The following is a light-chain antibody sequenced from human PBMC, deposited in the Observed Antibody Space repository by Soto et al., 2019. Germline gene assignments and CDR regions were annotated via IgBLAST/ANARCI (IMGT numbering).Light chain of an antibody. V-gene: IGLV2-8*01. CDR3: NSYAGSPYV. J-gene: IGLJ1*01. CDR2: EVN. CDR1: SSDVGGYNY. Sequence: QSALTQPPFASGSPGQSVTISCTGTSSDVGGYNYVSWYQQHPGKAPKLMIYEVNKRPSGVPDRFSGSKSGNTASLSVSGLQAEDEADYYCNSYAGSPYVFGTGTKVTGL.